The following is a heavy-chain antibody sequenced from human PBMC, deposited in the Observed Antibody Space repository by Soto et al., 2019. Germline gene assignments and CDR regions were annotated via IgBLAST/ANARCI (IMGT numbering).Heavy chain of an antibody. D-gene: IGHD3-22*01. CDR1: RFKFSDYS. CDR2: ISPRSAYI. CDR3: ATLIKTYYDDSSGYSQDY. Sequence: LILSCAASRFKFSDYSINWVRHAPVKFLEWVSSISPRSAYIHYADAVKGRFIISRDDGKNALILQMNSLRAEDTAVYYCATLIKTYYDDSSGYSQDYWGQGTLVTVSS. V-gene: IGHV3-21*01. J-gene: IGHJ4*02.